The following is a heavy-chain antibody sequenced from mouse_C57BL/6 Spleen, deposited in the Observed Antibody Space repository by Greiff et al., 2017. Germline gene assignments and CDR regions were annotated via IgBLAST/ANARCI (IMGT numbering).Heavy chain of an antibody. J-gene: IGHJ2*01. CDR1: GYSFTGYY. CDR2: INPSTGGT. Sequence: VQLQQSGPELVKPGASVKISCKASGYSFTGYYMNWVKQSPEKSLEWIGEINPSTGGTTYNQKFKAKATLTVDKSSSTAYMQLKSLTSEDSAVYYCARNYGRDDFDYWGQGTTLTVSS. D-gene: IGHD1-1*01. CDR3: ARNYGRDDFDY. V-gene: IGHV1-42*01.